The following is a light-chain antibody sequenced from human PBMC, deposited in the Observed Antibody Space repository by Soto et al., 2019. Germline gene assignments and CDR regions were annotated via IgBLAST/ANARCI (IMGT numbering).Light chain of an antibody. V-gene: IGKV3-11*01. CDR1: ESVSTF. Sequence: EIVLTQSPATLSLSPGERATLSCSASESVSTFLAWYQQKPGQAPRLLIYEASSRATGIPARFSGGGSGTVFTLTISRLEPEDFAVYYCQQRSNWPWTFGQGTKVEI. J-gene: IGKJ1*01. CDR3: QQRSNWPWT. CDR2: EAS.